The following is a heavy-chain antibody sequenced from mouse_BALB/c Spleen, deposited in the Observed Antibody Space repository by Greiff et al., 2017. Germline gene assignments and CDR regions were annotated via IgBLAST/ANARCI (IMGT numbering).Heavy chain of an antibody. D-gene: IGHD2-10*01. CDR3: TRNPYYGNYAMDY. V-gene: IGHV1-5*01. J-gene: IGHJ4*01. CDR1: GYSFTSYW. CDR2: IYPGNSDT. Sequence: EVQLQQSGTVLARPGASVKMSCKASGYSFTSYWMHWVKQRPGQGLEWIGAIYPGNSDTSYNQKFKGKAKLTAVTSASTAYMELSSLTNEDSAVYYCTRNPYYGNYAMDYWGQGTSVTVSA.